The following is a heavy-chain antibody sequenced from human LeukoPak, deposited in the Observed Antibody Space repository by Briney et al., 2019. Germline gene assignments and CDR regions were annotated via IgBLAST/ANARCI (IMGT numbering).Heavy chain of an antibody. D-gene: IGHD6-13*01. J-gene: IGHJ4*02. CDR2: ISWDGGST. V-gene: IGHV3-43*01. CDR3: AKSTGAYSSSWNYFDY. CDR1: GFTFDDYT. Sequence: GGSLRLSCAASGFTFDDYTMHWVRQAPGKGLEWVSLISWDGGSTYYADSVKGRFTISRDNSKNSLYLQMNSLRTEDTALYYCAKSTGAYSSSWNYFDYWGQGTLVTVSS.